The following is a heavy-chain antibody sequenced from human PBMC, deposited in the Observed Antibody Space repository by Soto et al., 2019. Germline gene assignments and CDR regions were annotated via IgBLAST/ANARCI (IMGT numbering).Heavy chain of an antibody. CDR3: ARDLGYYYGSGSSYYYGMDV. Sequence: SVKVSCKVSGYTLTELSMHWVRQAPGKGLEWLGGFDPEDGETIYAQKFQGRVTMTEDTSTSTAYMELSSLRSEDTAVYYCARDLGYYYGSGSSYYYGMDVWGQGTTVTVSS. V-gene: IGHV1-24*01. CDR2: FDPEDGET. CDR1: GYTLTELS. D-gene: IGHD3-10*01. J-gene: IGHJ6*02.